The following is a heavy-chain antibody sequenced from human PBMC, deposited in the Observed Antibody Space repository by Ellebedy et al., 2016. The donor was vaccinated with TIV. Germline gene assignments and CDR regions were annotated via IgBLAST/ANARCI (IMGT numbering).Heavy chain of an antibody. CDR2: ISSSSSYI. J-gene: IGHJ4*02. CDR3: AKEVSYLAGATTLDY. V-gene: IGHV3-21*04. Sequence: GESLKISCAASGFTFSSYSMNWVRQAPGKGLEWVSTISSSSSYIYYADSVKGRFTISRDNAKNSLYLQMNSLRPEDTAVYYCAKEVSYLAGATTLDYWGQGTLVTVSS. D-gene: IGHD1-26*01. CDR1: GFTFSSYS.